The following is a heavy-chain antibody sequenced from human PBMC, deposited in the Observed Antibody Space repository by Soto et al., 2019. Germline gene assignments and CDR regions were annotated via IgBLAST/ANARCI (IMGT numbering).Heavy chain of an antibody. CDR3: ARGVRDGYNAEWYYYYGMNV. D-gene: IGHD2-21*01. V-gene: IGHV1-18*01. CDR2: ISAYNGNT. CDR1: GYTFTSYG. J-gene: IGHJ6*02. Sequence: GASVKVSCKASGYTFTSYGISWLRQAPGQGLEWMGWISAYNGNTNYAQKLQGRVTMTTDTSRSTAYMELRSLRSDDPAVYYCARGVRDGYNAEWYYYYGMNVWGQVTTVTVSS.